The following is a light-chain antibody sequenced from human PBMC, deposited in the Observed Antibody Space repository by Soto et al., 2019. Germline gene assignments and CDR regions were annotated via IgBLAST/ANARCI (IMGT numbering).Light chain of an antibody. J-gene: IGKJ4*01. V-gene: IGKV4-1*01. Sequence: DIVMTQSPDSLAVSLGERATINCKSSQSVLYSSNNKNYLAWYQQKPGQPPKLLIYWASTRESGVPDRFSGSGSGTDFTLTISSLQAEDVAVYYCQQYSSIPLTFDGGTKVDSK. CDR3: QQYSSIPLT. CDR2: WAS. CDR1: QSVLYSSNNKNY.